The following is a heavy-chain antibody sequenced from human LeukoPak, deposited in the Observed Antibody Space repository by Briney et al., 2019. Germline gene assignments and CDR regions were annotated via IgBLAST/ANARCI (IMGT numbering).Heavy chain of an antibody. Sequence: SETLSLTCAVYGGSFSGYYWSWIRQPPGKGLEWIGEINHSGSTNYNPSLKSRVTISVDTSKNQFSLKLSSVTAADTAVYYCARGNDSWSGYRIDYWGQGTLVTVSS. CDR1: GGSFSGYY. CDR2: INHSGST. V-gene: IGHV4-34*01. J-gene: IGHJ4*02. CDR3: ARGNDSWSGYRIDY. D-gene: IGHD3-3*01.